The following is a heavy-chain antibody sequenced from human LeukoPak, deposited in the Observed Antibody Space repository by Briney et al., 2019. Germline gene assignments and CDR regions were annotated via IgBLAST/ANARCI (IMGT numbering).Heavy chain of an antibody. CDR3: ATEGRSYSSGWYEADY. CDR1: GFTFDDYA. CDR2: INWDGGST. Sequence: GGSLRLSCAASGFTFDDYAMHWVRQAPGKGLEWVSLINWDGGSTYYAHSVKGRFTISRDNSKNSLYLQMNSLRAEDTAVYYCATEGRSYSSGWYEADYWGQGTLVTVSS. J-gene: IGHJ4*02. V-gene: IGHV3-43D*03. D-gene: IGHD6-19*01.